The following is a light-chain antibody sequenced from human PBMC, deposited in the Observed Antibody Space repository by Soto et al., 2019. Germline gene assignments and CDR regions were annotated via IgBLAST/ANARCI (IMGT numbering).Light chain of an antibody. J-gene: IGKJ1*01. V-gene: IGKV3-20*01. CDR1: QSVSSSY. CDR2: GAS. CDR3: QQSGSSTRT. Sequence: IVLTQYPGTLSVSAGERATLSCRASQSVSSSYLAWYQQKHGQAPRLLIYGASSRATGIPDRFSGSESGTDGTITISRLQPEDGAVYYCQQSGSSTRTFGQGTKVDIK.